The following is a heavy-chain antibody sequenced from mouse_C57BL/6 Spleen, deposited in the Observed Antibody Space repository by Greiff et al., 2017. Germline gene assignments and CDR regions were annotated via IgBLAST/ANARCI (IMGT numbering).Heavy chain of an antibody. V-gene: IGHV1-82*01. CDR2: IYPGDGDT. CDR1: GYAFSSSW. Sequence: QVQLQQSGPELVKPGASVKISCKASGYAFSSSWMNWVKQRPGKGLEWIGRIYPGDGDTNYNGKFKGKATLTADKSSSTAYMQLSSLTAEDSAVYFCARDYGEAYWGQGTLVTVSA. J-gene: IGHJ3*01. D-gene: IGHD1-1*01. CDR3: ARDYGEAY.